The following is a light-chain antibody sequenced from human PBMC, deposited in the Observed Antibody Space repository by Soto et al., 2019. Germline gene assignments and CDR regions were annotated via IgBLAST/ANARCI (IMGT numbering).Light chain of an antibody. CDR3: FSYTSSGTYV. CDR2: EVS. V-gene: IGLV2-14*01. CDR1: SSDVGNYKY. Sequence: SVPTQPASGCRSPGQSMTSSCTGTSSDVGNYKYVSWYQQHPGKAPKLMIYEVSNRPSGVSNRFSGSKSGNTASLTISGLQAEDETDYYCFSYTSSGTYVFGTGSKVTLL. J-gene: IGLJ1*01.